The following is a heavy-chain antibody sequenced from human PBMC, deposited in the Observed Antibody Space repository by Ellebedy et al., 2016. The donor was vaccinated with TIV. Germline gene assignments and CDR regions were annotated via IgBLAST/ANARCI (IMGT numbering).Heavy chain of an antibody. CDR3: ARGVDACTDF. V-gene: IGHV1-8*01. D-gene: IGHD3-16*01. CDR1: GYPFTNLD. J-gene: IGHJ4*02. Sequence: AASVKVSCKASGYPFTNLDINWVRQATGQGLEWKGWMSPRNGNTGYAEKFQGRVTMTRDTSISTAYMELGSLTSEDTAVYYCARGVDACTDFWGQGTLVTVSS. CDR2: MSPRNGNT.